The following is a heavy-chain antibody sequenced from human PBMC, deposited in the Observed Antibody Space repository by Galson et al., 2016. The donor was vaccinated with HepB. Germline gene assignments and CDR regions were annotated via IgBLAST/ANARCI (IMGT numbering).Heavy chain of an antibody. D-gene: IGHD2-21*02. CDR2: IHSGGTT. V-gene: IGHV3-53*01. CDR1: GFIVSSNY. Sequence: SLRLSCAASGFIVSSNYMTWVRQAPGKGLEWVSVIHSGGTTYYTDSVKGRFTISRDSAKNSVYLQMNSLRAEDTAVYYCARGWVTWGQGTLVTVSP. CDR3: ARGWVT. J-gene: IGHJ4*02.